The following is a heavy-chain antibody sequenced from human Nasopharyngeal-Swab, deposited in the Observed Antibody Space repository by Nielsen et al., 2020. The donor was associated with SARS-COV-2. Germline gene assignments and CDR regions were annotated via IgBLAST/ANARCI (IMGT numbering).Heavy chain of an antibody. CDR2: IYYSGST. Sequence: SETLSLTCTASGGSISSYYWSWIRQPPGKGLEWIGYIYYSGSTNYNPSLKSRVAISVDTSKNQFSLKLSSVTAADTAVYYCARDPNSSGGVDAFDIWGQGTMVTVSS. J-gene: IGHJ3*02. CDR1: GGSISSYY. CDR3: ARDPNSSGGVDAFDI. V-gene: IGHV4-59*13. D-gene: IGHD6-19*01.